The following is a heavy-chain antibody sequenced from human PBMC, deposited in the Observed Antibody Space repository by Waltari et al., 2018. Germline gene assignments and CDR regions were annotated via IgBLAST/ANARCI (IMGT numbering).Heavy chain of an antibody. CDR1: GGSFSGYY. CDR3: ARASIAVAGTLGRWFDP. V-gene: IGHV4-34*01. Sequence: QVQLQQWGAGLLKPSETLSLTCAVYGGSFSGYYWSWIRQPPGKGLGWIGEINHSGSTNDNPSLKSRVTISVDTSKNQFSLKLSSVTAADTAVYYCARASIAVAGTLGRWFDPWGQGTLVTVSS. CDR2: INHSGST. D-gene: IGHD6-19*01. J-gene: IGHJ5*02.